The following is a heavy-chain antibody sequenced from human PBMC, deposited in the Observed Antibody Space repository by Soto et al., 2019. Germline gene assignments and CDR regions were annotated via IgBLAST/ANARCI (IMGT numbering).Heavy chain of an antibody. D-gene: IGHD2-8*01. V-gene: IGHV3-23*01. CDR3: TKSRRSVLMVYGFGGMDV. CDR1: GFSVSDYA. Sequence: LILSCAASGFSVSDYAMSWVRQAPGKGLEWVSSISGSGDGTYYGDSVKGRFTLSRDTSQKTLYLQMNNLRGEDTAVYFCTKSRRSVLMVYGFGGMDVWGRGTTVTVSS. CDR2: ISGSGDGT. J-gene: IGHJ6*02.